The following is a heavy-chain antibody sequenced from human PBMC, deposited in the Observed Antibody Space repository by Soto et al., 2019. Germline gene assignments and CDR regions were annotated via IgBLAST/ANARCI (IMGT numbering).Heavy chain of an antibody. CDR2: ISHRSIYI. CDR1: GFTFSSYN. J-gene: IGHJ4*02. V-gene: IGHV3-48*02. Sequence: EVQLVESGGGLIQPGGSLRLSCAASGFTFSSYNMNWFRQVPGKGLEWVAYISHRSIYIYYADSVKGRFTISRDDAKNSLYLQMNSVRDEDTAVYYCARDGAWQRDYWGQGTLVTVSS. CDR3: ARDGAWQRDY. D-gene: IGHD6-25*01.